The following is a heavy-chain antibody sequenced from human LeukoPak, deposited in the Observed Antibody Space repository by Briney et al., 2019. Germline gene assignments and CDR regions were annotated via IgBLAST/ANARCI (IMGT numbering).Heavy chain of an antibody. Sequence: GGSLRLSCAASGFTFSSYGMHWLRQAPGKGLEWVAFIWYDGSNKYYADSRQVRFPISRENSKNTLYLQMNSLRAEDTAVYYCARVAKWGGVIIDYWAQGPLVTVSS. J-gene: IGHJ4*02. CDR2: IWYDGSNK. CDR3: ARVAKWGGVIIDY. V-gene: IGHV3-33*01. D-gene: IGHD3-10*01. CDR1: GFTFSSYG.